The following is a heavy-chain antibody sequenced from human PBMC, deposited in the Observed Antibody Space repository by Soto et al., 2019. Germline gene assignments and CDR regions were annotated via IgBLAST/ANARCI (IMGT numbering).Heavy chain of an antibody. J-gene: IGHJ2*01. CDR1: GFIFSSYG. CDR3: ARGPMTTVTTWGDWYFDL. CDR2: IWYDGTNK. Sequence: HVQLVESGGGVVQPGRSLRLSCATSGFIFSSYGMHWVRQGPGKGLEWVAVIWYDGTNKYYADSVNGRFTISRDDSKNTLYLQMNSLRAEDTAVYYCARGPMTTVTTWGDWYFDLWGRGTLVTVSS. V-gene: IGHV3-33*01. D-gene: IGHD4-17*01.